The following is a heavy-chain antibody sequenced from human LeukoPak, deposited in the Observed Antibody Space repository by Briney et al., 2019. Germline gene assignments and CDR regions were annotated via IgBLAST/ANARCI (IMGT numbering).Heavy chain of an antibody. D-gene: IGHD3-3*01. J-gene: IGHJ4*02. CDR1: GFTFSDYY. Sequence: KPGGSLRLSCAASGFTFSDYYMSWIRQAPGKGLEWVSYISSSGSTIYYADSVKGRFTISRDNAKNSLYLQMNSLRAEDTAVYYCARTSSPYYDFWSGYLDLDYWGQGILVTVSS. V-gene: IGHV3-11*01. CDR2: ISSSGSTI. CDR3: ARTSSPYYDFWSGYLDLDY.